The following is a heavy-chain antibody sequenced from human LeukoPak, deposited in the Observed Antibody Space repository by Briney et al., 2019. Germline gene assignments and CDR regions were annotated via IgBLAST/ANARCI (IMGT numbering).Heavy chain of an antibody. CDR3: AREGTLNCSGGSCYGGNWFDP. D-gene: IGHD2-15*01. J-gene: IGHJ5*02. Sequence: ASVKVSCKASGYTFTSYYMHWVRQAPGQGLEWMGIINPSGGSTSYAQKFQGRVTMTRDTSTSTVYMELSSLRSEDTAMYYCAREGTLNCSGGSCYGGNWFDPWGQGTLVTVSS. CDR1: GYTFTSYY. CDR2: INPSGGST. V-gene: IGHV1-46*01.